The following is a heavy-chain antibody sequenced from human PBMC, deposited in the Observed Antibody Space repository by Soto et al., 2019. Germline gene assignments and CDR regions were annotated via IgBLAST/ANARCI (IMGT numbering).Heavy chain of an antibody. J-gene: IGHJ6*03. Sequence: QVQLQESGPGLVKPSETLSLTCSVSGGSISSYYWSWIRQPPGKGLEWIGYIYYSETTNYNPSLKSRVTISIDTSKNQFSLKLSSVTAADTAVYYCARIYGVGTNYYYMDVWGKGTTVTVSS. D-gene: IGHD1-26*01. CDR2: IYYSETT. V-gene: IGHV4-59*08. CDR1: GGSISSYY. CDR3: ARIYGVGTNYYYMDV.